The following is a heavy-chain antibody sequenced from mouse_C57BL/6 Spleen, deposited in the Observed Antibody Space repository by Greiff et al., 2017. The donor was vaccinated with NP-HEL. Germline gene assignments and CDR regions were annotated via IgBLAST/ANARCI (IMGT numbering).Heavy chain of an antibody. CDR2: IYPRSGNT. CDR1: GYTFTSYG. V-gene: IGHV1-81*01. Sequence: QVQLQQSGAELARPGASVKLSCKASGYTFTSYGISWVKQRTGQGLEWIGEIYPRSGNTYYNEKFKGKATLTADKSSSTAYMELRSLTSEDSAVYFCARCYDYDEGTYFDYWGQGTTLTVSS. D-gene: IGHD2-4*01. J-gene: IGHJ2*01. CDR3: ARCYDYDEGTYFDY.